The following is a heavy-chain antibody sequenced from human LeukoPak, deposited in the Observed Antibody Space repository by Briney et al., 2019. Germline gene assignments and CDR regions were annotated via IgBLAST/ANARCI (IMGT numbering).Heavy chain of an antibody. D-gene: IGHD1-26*01. Sequence: GGSLRLSCAASGFGVSVNYMSWVRQAPGKGLEWVSVLYASGTTKYEDSVKGRFTISRDTSDNTLNLQMIGLGAEDSAVYYCAAKGNGYTGIYVFAHWGQGTLVTVSA. CDR3: AAKGNGYTGIYVFAH. V-gene: IGHV3-66*01. J-gene: IGHJ4*02. CDR2: LYASGTT. CDR1: GFGVSVNY.